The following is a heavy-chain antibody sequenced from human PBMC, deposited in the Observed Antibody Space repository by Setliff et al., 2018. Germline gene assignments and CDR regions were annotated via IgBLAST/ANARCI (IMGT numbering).Heavy chain of an antibody. CDR2: IYASGRT. J-gene: IGHJ4*02. CDR3: ARVGCTNGVCGLFDS. D-gene: IGHD2-8*01. Sequence: PSETLSLTCTVSGGSVSSSSYYWNWIRRPAGKGLEWIGRIYASGRTDYNPSLQSRVSISLDTSQSQFSLRLSSVTAADTALYSCARVGCTNGVCGLFDSWGQGTLVTVSS. CDR1: GGSVSSSSYY. V-gene: IGHV4-61*02.